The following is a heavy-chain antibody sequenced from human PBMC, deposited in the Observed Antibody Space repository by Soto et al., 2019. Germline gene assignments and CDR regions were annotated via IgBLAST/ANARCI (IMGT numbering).Heavy chain of an antibody. J-gene: IGHJ4*02. Sequence: GGSLRLSCAASGFTFSSYGMHWVRQAPGKGLEWVAVIWYDGSNKYYADSVKGRFTISRDNSKNTLYLQMNSLRAEDTAVYYCARGGHNYYDSSGYYYYFDYWGQGTLVAVSS. CDR1: GFTFSSYG. V-gene: IGHV3-33*01. D-gene: IGHD3-22*01. CDR3: ARGGHNYYDSSGYYYYFDY. CDR2: IWYDGSNK.